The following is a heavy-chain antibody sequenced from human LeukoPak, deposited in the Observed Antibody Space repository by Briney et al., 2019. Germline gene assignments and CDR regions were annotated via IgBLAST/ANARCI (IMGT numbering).Heavy chain of an antibody. CDR1: GYTFTTYA. CDR2: ISTYNGNT. J-gene: IGHJ2*01. V-gene: IGHV1-18*01. D-gene: IGHD2-15*01. Sequence: ASVKVSCKASGYTFTTYAISWVRQAPGQGLEWMGWISTYNGNTNYAQKFQGRVTLTTDTSTSTAYMDLRSLRSDDTAVYHCARVALGSWYFDLWGRGTLVTVSS. CDR3: ARVALGSWYFDL.